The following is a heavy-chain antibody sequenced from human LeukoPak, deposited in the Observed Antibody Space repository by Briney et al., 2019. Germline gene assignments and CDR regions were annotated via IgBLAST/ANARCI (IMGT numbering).Heavy chain of an antibody. J-gene: IGHJ3*02. CDR1: GGSISSYY. Sequence: SETLSLTCTVSGGSISSYYWSWIRQPAGKGLEWIGRIYTSGSTNYNPSLKSRVTMSVDTSKNQFSLKLSSVTAADTAVYYCARVDIVVVVAATPVDAFDIWGQGTMVTVSS. CDR3: ARVDIVVVVAATPVDAFDI. V-gene: IGHV4-4*07. D-gene: IGHD2-15*01. CDR2: IYTSGST.